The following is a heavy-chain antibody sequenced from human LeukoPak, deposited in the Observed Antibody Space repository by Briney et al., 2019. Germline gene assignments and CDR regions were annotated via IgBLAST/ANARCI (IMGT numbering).Heavy chain of an antibody. CDR3: AGHRGPSNAHDAFNF. J-gene: IGHJ3*01. CDR1: GGSVSPYF. Sequence: PSETLSLTCTVSGGSVSPYFWSWVRQAPGQGLEWIGYIFYSGSTTYNPSLRSRVTISVDTTKNQFSLRLTSVTDADTAVYYCAGHRGPSNAHDAFNFWGQGTVVTVSS. V-gene: IGHV4-59*08. CDR2: IFYSGST. D-gene: IGHD3-10*01.